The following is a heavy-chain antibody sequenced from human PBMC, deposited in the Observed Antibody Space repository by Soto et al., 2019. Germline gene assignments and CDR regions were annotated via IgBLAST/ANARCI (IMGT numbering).Heavy chain of an antibody. CDR2: INSDGSST. CDR3: AREGYCSGGSCSPRGWFDP. D-gene: IGHD2-15*01. CDR1: GFTFSSYW. Sequence: PGGSLRLSCAASGFTFSSYWMHWVRQAPGKGLVWVSRINSDGSSTSYADSVKGRFTISRDNAKNTLYLQMNSLRAEDTAVYYCAREGYCSGGSCSPRGWFDPWGQGTLVTVS. V-gene: IGHV3-74*01. J-gene: IGHJ5*02.